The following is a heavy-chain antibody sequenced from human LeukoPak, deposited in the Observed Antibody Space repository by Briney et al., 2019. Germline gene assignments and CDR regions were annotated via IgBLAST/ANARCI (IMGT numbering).Heavy chain of an antibody. CDR1: GGSFSGYY. CDR3: ARGGDAMGNGASFLDN. Sequence: SETLSLTSAVYGGSFSGYYWSWIRQPPGKGLEWIGEINHSGSTNYNPSLKSRVTISVDTSKNQFSLKLSSVTAADTAVYYCARGGDAMGNGASFLDNWGQGTLVTVSS. CDR2: INHSGST. V-gene: IGHV4-34*01. J-gene: IGHJ4*02. D-gene: IGHD3-16*01.